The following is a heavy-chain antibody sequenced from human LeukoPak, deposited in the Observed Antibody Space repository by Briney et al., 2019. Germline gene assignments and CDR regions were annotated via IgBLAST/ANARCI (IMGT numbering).Heavy chain of an antibody. CDR3: ARALMKYYYYYMDV. J-gene: IGHJ6*03. CDR1: GGSISSYY. V-gene: IGHV4-59*12. CDR2: IYYSGST. Sequence: SETLSLTCTVSGGSISSYYWSWIRQPPGKGLEWIGYIYYSGSTNYNPSLKSRVTISVDTSKNQFSLKLSSVTAADTAVYYCARALMKYYYYYMDVWGKGTTVTVS.